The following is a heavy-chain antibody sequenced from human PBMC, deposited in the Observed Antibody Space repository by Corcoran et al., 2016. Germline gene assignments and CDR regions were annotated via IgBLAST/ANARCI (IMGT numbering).Heavy chain of an antibody. V-gene: IGHV1-8*01. Sequence: QVQLVQSGAEVKKPGASVKVSCKASGYTFTSYDINWVRQATGQGLEWMGWMNPNSGNTGYAQKFQGRVTMTRNTSISTSYMELSSLRSEDTAVYYCARPPGRSPPRGSPLRDYWGQGTLVTVSS. D-gene: IGHD1-26*01. CDR3: ARPPGRSPPRGSPLRDY. J-gene: IGHJ4*02. CDR1: GYTFTSYD. CDR2: MNPNSGNT.